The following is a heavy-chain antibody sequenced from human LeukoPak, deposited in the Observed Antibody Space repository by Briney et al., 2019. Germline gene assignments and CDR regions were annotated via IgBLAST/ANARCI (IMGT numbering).Heavy chain of an antibody. CDR3: ARISVAGTEGDY. D-gene: IGHD6-19*01. CDR2: IYYSGST. CDR1: GHSLSSYY. V-gene: IGHV4-59*01. Sequence: PSETLFLTCTVPGHSLSSYYWSWIPQPPGKGLEWVGYIYYSGSTNYNSSLKGRVTIAVDTSKSQFSLKLSSVTAADTAVYYCARISVAGTEGDYWGQGTLVTVSS. J-gene: IGHJ4*02.